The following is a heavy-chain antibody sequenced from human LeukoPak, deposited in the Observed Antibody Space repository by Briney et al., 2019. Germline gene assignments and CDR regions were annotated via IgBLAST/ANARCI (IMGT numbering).Heavy chain of an antibody. CDR1: GFTFSSYG. CDR3: ASQMATIALDY. Sequence: GGSLRLSYAASGFTFSSYGMHWVRQAPGKGLEWVAVISYDGSNKYYADSVKGRFTISRDNSKNTLYLQMNSLRAEDTAVYYCASQMATIALDYWGQGTLVTVSS. V-gene: IGHV3-30*03. D-gene: IGHD5-24*01. CDR2: ISYDGSNK. J-gene: IGHJ4*02.